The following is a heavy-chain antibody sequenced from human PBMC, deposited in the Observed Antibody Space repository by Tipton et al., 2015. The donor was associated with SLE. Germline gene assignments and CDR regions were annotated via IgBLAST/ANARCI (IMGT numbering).Heavy chain of an antibody. CDR1: GFSINIYS. V-gene: IGHV3-21*01. CDR3: ARHDTNYGRNWFDP. CDR2: ISSSGSYI. Sequence: SLRLSCEASGFSINIYSMTWVRQAPGKGLEWVSSISSSGSYIYYADSLKGRFTISRDNAGNSLFLQMNNLRPEDTAVYYCARHDTNYGRNWFDPWGQGTLVTVSS. D-gene: IGHD2-8*01. J-gene: IGHJ5*02.